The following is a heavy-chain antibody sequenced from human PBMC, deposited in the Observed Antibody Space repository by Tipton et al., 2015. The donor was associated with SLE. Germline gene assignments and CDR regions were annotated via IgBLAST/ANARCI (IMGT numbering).Heavy chain of an antibody. J-gene: IGHJ3*02. CDR2: INSDGSST. D-gene: IGHD6-19*01. CDR3: ARPSGWYKGAFDI. V-gene: IGHV3-74*01. Sequence: GSLRLSCAASGFTFSNYWMHWVRQAPGKGLVWVSHINSDGSSTRDADSVKGRFTISRDNAKNTLYLQMNSLRVEDTAVYYGARPSGWYKGAFDIWGQGTMVTVSS. CDR1: GFTFSNYW.